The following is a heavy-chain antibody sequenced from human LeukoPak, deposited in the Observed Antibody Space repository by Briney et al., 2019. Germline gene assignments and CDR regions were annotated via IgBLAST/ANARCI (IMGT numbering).Heavy chain of an antibody. J-gene: IGHJ4*02. D-gene: IGHD3-9*01. CDR1: GGSFSGYY. Sequence: PSETLSLTCAVYGGSFSGYYWSWIRQPPGKGLEWIGEINHSGSTNYNPSLKSRVTISVGTSKNQFSLKLSSVTAADTAVYYCARGAMYYDILTGYRGTIDYWGQGTLVTVSS. CDR2: INHSGST. CDR3: ARGAMYYDILTGYRGTIDY. V-gene: IGHV4-34*01.